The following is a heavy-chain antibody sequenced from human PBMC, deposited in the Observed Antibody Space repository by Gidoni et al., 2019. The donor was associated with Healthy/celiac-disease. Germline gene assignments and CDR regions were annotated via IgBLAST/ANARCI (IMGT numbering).Heavy chain of an antibody. Sequence: EVQLLESGGGLVQPGGSLRLSCAAPGFTFSSYAMSWVRQAPGKGPEWVSGISGSGGRTNYADSVKGRFTISRDNAKNTLYLQMNSLRAEDTAVYYCARGLYYYDSSADFDYWGQGTLVTVSS. J-gene: IGHJ4*02. V-gene: IGHV3-23*01. CDR3: ARGLYYYDSSADFDY. CDR1: GFTFSSYA. D-gene: IGHD3-22*01. CDR2: ISGSGGRT.